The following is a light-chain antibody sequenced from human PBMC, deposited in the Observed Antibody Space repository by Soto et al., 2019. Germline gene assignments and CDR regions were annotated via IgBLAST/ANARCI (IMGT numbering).Light chain of an antibody. CDR1: QDISRG. J-gene: IGKJ4*01. V-gene: IGKV1-12*01. Sequence: DLQMTQSPSSVSASVGDRVTITCRASQDISRGLAWYQQKPGNAPKLLIYAASNLGSGVPSRFSGSGSGTDFTLTINNLQPEDFATYSCQQVNSFPLTFGGGTKVEIK. CDR2: AAS. CDR3: QQVNSFPLT.